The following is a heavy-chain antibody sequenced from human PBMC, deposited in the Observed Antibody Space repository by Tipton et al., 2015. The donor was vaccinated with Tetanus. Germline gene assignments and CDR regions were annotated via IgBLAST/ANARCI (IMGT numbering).Heavy chain of an antibody. CDR2: ISTSVNYI. J-gene: IGHJ4*02. Sequence: SLRLSCAASGFTFSSYSMNWVRQAPGKGLEWVSSISTSVNYIYYADSVKGRFTISRDNAKNSLYLQMNSLRAEDTAVYYCARVAVAGIYYFDYYGQGTLVTVSS. D-gene: IGHD6-19*01. CDR1: GFTFSSYS. CDR3: ARVAVAGIYYFDY. V-gene: IGHV3-21*01.